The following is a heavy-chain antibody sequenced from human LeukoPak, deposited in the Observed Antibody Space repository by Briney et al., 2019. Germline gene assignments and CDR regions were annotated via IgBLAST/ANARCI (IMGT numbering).Heavy chain of an antibody. D-gene: IGHD1-14*01. CDR1: GFTFSSYE. Sequence: PGGSLRLSCAASGFTFSSYEMNWVRQAPGEGVEWVSYISSSGSTIYYADSVKGRFTISRDNAKNSLYLQMNSLRAEDTAVYYCAREVSTHDYWGQGTLVTVSS. CDR3: AREVSTHDY. CDR2: ISSSGSTI. J-gene: IGHJ4*02. V-gene: IGHV3-48*03.